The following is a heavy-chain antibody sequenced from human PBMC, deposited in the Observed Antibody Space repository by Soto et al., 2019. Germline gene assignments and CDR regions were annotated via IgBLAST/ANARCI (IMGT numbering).Heavy chain of an antibody. D-gene: IGHD4-4*01. CDR1: GGSISSGGYY. V-gene: IGHV4-31*03. CDR2: IYYSGCT. CDR3: ATSYGNGSYLY. J-gene: IGHJ4*02. Sequence: SETLSLTCTVSGGSISSGGYYWSWIRQHPGKGPEWIGYIYYSGCTYYNPSLKSRLTISVDTSKNQFSLKLSSVTAADTAVYYFATSYGNGSYLYCGPGPLLTVFS.